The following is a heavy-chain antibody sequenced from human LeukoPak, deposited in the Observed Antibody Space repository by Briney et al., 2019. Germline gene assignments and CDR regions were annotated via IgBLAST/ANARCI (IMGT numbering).Heavy chain of an antibody. CDR2: INPNSGGT. Sequence: ASVKVSCKASGYTFTGYYMHWVRQAPGQGLEWMGWINPNSGGTNYAQKFQGRVTMTRDTSISTAYMELSRLRSDGTAVYYCARVGPPDILTGYYDYWGQGTLVTVSS. CDR1: GYTFTGYY. J-gene: IGHJ4*02. V-gene: IGHV1-2*02. CDR3: ARVGPPDILTGYYDY. D-gene: IGHD3-9*01.